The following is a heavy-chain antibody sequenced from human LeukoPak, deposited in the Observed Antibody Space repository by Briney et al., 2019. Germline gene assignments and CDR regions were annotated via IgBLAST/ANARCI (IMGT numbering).Heavy chain of an antibody. CDR3: VRAPPGTGWLIDH. D-gene: IGHD6-19*01. J-gene: IGHJ4*02. CDR2: INTTADT. V-gene: IGHV3-13*04. CDR1: GFAFSNYD. Sequence: GGSLRLSCAASGFAFSNYDMLWVRQATGKGLEWVSAINTTADTYYPDSVKGRFTISRENAKSSLYLQMNSLRVGDTAVYYCVRAPPGTGWLIDHWGQGTLVAVSS.